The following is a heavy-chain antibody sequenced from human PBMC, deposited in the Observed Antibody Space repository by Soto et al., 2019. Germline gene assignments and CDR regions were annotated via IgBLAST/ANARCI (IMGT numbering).Heavy chain of an antibody. CDR3: ERHYDDRGEDAFDI. CDR2: IYYGGST. Sequence: SETLSLTCTVSGGSISSYYWSWIRQPPGKGLEWIGYIYYGGSTNYNPSLKSRVTISVDTSKNQFSLKLSSVTAADTAVYYCERHYDDRGEDAFDIWGQGTMVTVSS. V-gene: IGHV4-59*08. D-gene: IGHD3-16*01. J-gene: IGHJ3*02. CDR1: GGSISSYY.